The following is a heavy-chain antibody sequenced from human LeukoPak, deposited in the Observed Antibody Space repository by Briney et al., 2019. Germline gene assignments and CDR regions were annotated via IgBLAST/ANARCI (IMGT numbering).Heavy chain of an antibody. Sequence: PGGSLRLSCAASGFTFSIYSMNWVRQAPGKGLEWLSFISSSSSYIYYADSVKGRFTISRDNAKNSLYLKMHSLTAEDTAVYYCARHTTSGWYQVVYWGQGTLVTVSS. J-gene: IGHJ4*02. CDR1: GFTFSIYS. D-gene: IGHD6-19*01. V-gene: IGHV3-21*01. CDR2: ISSSSSYI. CDR3: ARHTTSGWYQVVY.